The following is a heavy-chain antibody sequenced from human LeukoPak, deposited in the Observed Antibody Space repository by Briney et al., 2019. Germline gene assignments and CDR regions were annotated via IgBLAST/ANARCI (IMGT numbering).Heavy chain of an antibody. CDR1: GYTFTSYY. D-gene: IGHD6-13*01. CDR2: INLSGGTA. CDR3: ATSLPAAGYYFDH. J-gene: IGHJ4*02. V-gene: IGHV1-46*01. Sequence: GASVKVSCKASGYTFTSYYMHWVRQAPGRGLEWMGIINLSGGTATYAQKFQGRVTMTRETSTSTVNMELSSLRSEDMAVYYCATSLPAAGYYFDHWGQGTLVTVSS.